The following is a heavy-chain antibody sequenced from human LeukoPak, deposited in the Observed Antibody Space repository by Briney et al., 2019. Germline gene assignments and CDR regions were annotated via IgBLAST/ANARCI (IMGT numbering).Heavy chain of an antibody. J-gene: IGHJ4*02. V-gene: IGHV4-39*01. D-gene: IGHD3-10*01. CDR1: GGSISSSSYY. CDR2: IYYSGST. CDR3: ARLTDYYGSGSYYVFDY. Sequence: PSETLSLTCTDSGGSISSSSYYWGWIRQPPGKGLEWIGSIYYSGSTYYNPSLKSRVTISVDTSKNQFSLKLSSVTAADTAVYYCARLTDYYGSGSYYVFDYWGQGTLVTVSS.